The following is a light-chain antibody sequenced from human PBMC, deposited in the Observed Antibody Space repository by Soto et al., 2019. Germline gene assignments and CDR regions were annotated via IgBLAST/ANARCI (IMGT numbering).Light chain of an antibody. J-gene: IGKJ1*01. V-gene: IGKV3-20*01. CDR1: QSVSSSY. CDR2: GAS. Sequence: ESVLTQSPGTLSLSPGERATLSCRASQSVSSSYLAWYQQKPGQALRLLIYGASSRATGIPDRFSGSGSGTDFTLTISRLEPEDFAVYYCQQYGSAPPSWTFGQGTKEEIK. CDR3: QQYGSAPPSWT.